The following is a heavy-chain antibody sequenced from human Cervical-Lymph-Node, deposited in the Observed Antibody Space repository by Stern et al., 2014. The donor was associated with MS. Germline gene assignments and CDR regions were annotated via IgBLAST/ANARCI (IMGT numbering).Heavy chain of an antibody. CDR3: ARGGTGHGDYEDY. J-gene: IGHJ4*02. D-gene: IGHD4-17*01. V-gene: IGHV4-30-2*01. CDR2: IYHSGGT. Sequence: QLQLQESGSGLVKPLQTLSLTCTVSGGSISSGDYSWSWIRQPPGKGLEWIGYIYHSGGTYYNSSLKSRVTISVDISRTHFSRRLNAVTAADTAVYYCARGGTGHGDYEDYWGQGILVTVSS. CDR1: GGSISSGDYS.